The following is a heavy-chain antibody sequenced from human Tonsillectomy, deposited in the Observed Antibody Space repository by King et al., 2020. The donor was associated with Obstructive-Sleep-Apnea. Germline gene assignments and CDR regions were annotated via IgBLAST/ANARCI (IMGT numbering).Heavy chain of an antibody. D-gene: IGHD6-19*01. CDR3: ARRGAYSSGLYYFDY. CDR1: GYTFTSYA. J-gene: IGHJ4*02. Sequence: VQLVASVPAVKPPGASVTVSCQAFGYTFTSYAISWVRQAPGQGLEWMGWISTYNGNTNYAQQLQGRVLMTTDTSTSTAYMELRSLRSDDTAVYYCARRGAYSSGLYYFDYWGQGTLVTVSS. CDR2: ISTYNGNT. V-gene: IGHV1-18*04.